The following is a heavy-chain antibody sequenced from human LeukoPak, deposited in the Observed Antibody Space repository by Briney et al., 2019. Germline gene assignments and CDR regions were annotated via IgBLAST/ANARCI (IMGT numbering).Heavy chain of an antibody. CDR3: AREGPFGNPVTFDT. Sequence: PSETLSLTCTVSGGSISSTTYYWDWIRQPPGKGLEWIGTIYYSGSTYYNPSLKSRVTISVDTSKNQFSLKLASVTAADTAVYYCAREGPFGNPVTFDTWGQGTMVTVSS. CDR2: IYYSGST. D-gene: IGHD3-3*01. J-gene: IGHJ3*02. CDR1: GGSISSTTYY. V-gene: IGHV4-39*07.